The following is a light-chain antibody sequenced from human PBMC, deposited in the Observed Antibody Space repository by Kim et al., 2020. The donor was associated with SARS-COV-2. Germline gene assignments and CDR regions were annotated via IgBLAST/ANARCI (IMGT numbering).Light chain of an antibody. V-gene: IGLV1-51*01. Sequence: RVTISGSGSSSNTGRNYVSWYQQYPGKAPKLVIYDNDKRPSGIPDRFSGSKSGTAATLGITGLQTGDEADYYCETWDSSLRAGVFGGGTQLTVL. J-gene: IGLJ3*02. CDR1: SSNTGRNY. CDR2: DND. CDR3: ETWDSSLRAGV.